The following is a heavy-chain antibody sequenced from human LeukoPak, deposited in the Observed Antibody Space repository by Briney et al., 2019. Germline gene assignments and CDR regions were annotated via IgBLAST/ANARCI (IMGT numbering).Heavy chain of an antibody. CDR3: ARIGYTSSGFDY. Sequence: GGSLRLSCAASGLIFNNYWMSWVRQAPGKGLEWVANIKQDGSEKHYVDSMKGRFTISRDNAKNSLYLQMNSLEVEDTAVYYCARIGYTSSGFDYWGQGTLVTVSS. J-gene: IGHJ4*02. V-gene: IGHV3-7*01. CDR2: IKQDGSEK. CDR1: GLIFNNYW. D-gene: IGHD6-6*01.